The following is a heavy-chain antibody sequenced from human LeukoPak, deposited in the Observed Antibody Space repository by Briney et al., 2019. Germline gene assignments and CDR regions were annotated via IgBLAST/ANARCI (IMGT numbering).Heavy chain of an antibody. V-gene: IGHV3-48*01. Sequence: PGGSLRLSCAASGFTFSSYSMNWVRQAPGKGLEWVSYISSSSSTIYYADSVKGRFTISRDNAKNSLYLQMNSLRVEDTAVYYCTRDLGGATWGEWNYWGQGTLVTVSS. J-gene: IGHJ4*02. CDR2: ISSSSSTI. CDR3: TRDLGGATWGEWNY. CDR1: GFTFSSYS. D-gene: IGHD1-26*01.